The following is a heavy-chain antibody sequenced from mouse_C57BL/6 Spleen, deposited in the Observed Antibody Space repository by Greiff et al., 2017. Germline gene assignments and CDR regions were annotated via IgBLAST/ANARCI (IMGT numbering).Heavy chain of an antibody. CDR1: GFTFSSYG. CDR2: ISSGGSYT. V-gene: IGHV5-6*02. J-gene: IGHJ4*01. CDR3: ARRLYYDYGDYAMDY. D-gene: IGHD2-4*01. Sequence: DVKLVESGGDLVKPGGSLKLSCAASGFTFSSYGMSWVRQTPDKRLEWVATISSGGSYTYYPDSVKGRFTLSRDNAKNTLYLQMSSLKSEDTAMYYCARRLYYDYGDYAMDYWGQGTSVTVSS.